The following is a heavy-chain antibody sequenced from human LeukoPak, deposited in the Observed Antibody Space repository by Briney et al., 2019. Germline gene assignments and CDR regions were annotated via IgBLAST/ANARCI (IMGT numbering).Heavy chain of an antibody. CDR1: GYSFTSYW. CDR3: ARRARIMIFGVSNDAFDI. D-gene: IGHD3-3*01. Sequence: GESLKISCKGSGYSFTSYWIGWVRQMPGKGLEWMGIIYPGDSDTRYSPSFQGQVTISADKSISTAYLQWSSLKASDTAMYYCARRARIMIFGVSNDAFDIWGQGTMVTVSS. V-gene: IGHV5-51*01. CDR2: IYPGDSDT. J-gene: IGHJ3*02.